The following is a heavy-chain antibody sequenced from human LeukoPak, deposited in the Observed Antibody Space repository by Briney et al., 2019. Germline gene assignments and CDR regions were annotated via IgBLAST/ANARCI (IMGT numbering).Heavy chain of an antibody. V-gene: IGHV4-61*02. Sequence: PSETLSLTCTVSGGSISSGSYYWSWIRQPAGKGLEWIGRIYTSGSTNYNPSLKSRVTISVDTSKNQFSLKLSSVTAADTAVYYCARGSHYDSISANWGQGTLVTVSS. CDR2: IYTSGST. J-gene: IGHJ4*02. CDR3: ARGSHYDSISAN. CDR1: GGSISSGSYY. D-gene: IGHD3-22*01.